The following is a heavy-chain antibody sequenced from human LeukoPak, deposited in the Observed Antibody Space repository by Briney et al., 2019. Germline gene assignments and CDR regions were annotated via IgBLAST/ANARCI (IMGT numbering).Heavy chain of an antibody. D-gene: IGHD3-16*02. CDR2: IIPILGIA. J-gene: IGHJ3*02. CDR1: GGTFSSYA. CDR3: ARGKTNYDYVWGSYRSTHDAFDI. V-gene: IGHV1-69*04. Sequence: ASVKASCKASGGTFSSYAISWVRQAPGQGLEWMGRIIPILGIANYAQKFQGRVTITADKSTSTAYMELSSLRSEDTAVYYCARGKTNYDYVWGSYRSTHDAFDIWGQGTMVTVSS.